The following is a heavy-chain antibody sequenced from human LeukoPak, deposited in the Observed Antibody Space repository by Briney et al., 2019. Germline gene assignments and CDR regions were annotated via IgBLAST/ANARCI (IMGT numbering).Heavy chain of an antibody. Sequence: GESLQISCQDSGYSITNYWIGWVRQMPGKGLEWMGIIHSADSNTKYSPSFQGQVTISADKSISTAYLQWSGLKASDTAMYYCAGARHGDYRWDYWGQGTLVTVSS. V-gene: IGHV5-51*01. D-gene: IGHD4-17*01. J-gene: IGHJ4*02. CDR3: AGARHGDYRWDY. CDR2: IHSADSNT. CDR1: GYSITNYW.